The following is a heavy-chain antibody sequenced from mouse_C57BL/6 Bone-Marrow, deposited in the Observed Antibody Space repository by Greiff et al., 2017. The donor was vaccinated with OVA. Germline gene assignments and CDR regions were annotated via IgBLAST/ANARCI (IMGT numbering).Heavy chain of an antibody. CDR1: GFTFSDYG. V-gene: IGHV5-15*01. J-gene: IGHJ4*01. Sequence: EVQLVESGGGLVQPGGSLKLSCAASGFTFSDYGMAWVRQAPRKGPEWVAFISNLAYSIYYADTVTGRFTISRENAKNTLYLEMSSLRSEDTAMYYCARRGGLYYYAMDYWGQGTSVTVSS. CDR3: ARRGGLYYYAMDY. CDR2: ISNLAYSI. D-gene: IGHD1-1*02.